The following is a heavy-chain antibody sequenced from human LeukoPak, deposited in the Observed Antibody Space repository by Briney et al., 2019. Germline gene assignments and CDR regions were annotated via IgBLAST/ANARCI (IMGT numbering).Heavy chain of an antibody. CDR3: ARGSDNWNPPAYNWFDP. CDR2: INSDGTIT. D-gene: IGHD1-1*01. J-gene: IGHJ5*02. CDR1: GFTFSSSW. V-gene: IGHV3-74*01. Sequence: GGSLRLSCAASGFTFSSSWMFWVRQPPGKGLVWVSRINSDGTITGYADSVKGRFTISRDNAKNTLYLQMNSLRAEDTAVYYCARGSDNWNPPAYNWFDPWGQGTLVTVSS.